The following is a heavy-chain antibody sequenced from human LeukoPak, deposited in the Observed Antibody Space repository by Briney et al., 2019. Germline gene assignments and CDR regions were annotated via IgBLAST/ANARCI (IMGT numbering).Heavy chain of an antibody. J-gene: IGHJ1*01. D-gene: IGHD6-6*01. CDR1: GFTFSSYA. V-gene: IGHV3-30*04. Sequence: GRSLRLSCAASGFTFSSYAMHWVRQAPGKGLEWVAVISYDGSNKYYADSVKGRFTISRDNSKNTLYLQMNSLRAEDTAVYYCARAQSIRSYFQHWGQGTLVTVSS. CDR2: ISYDGSNK. CDR3: ARAQSIRSYFQH.